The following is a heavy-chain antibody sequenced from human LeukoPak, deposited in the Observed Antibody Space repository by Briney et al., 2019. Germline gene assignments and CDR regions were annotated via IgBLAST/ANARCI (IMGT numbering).Heavy chain of an antibody. CDR3: VRDYCSGGSCYESKWFDP. CDR2: IWFDGINT. CDR1: GFTFSKYG. Sequence: RTSLRLSCAASGFTFSKYGMHWVRQAPGKGLEWVAVIWFDGINTNHADSVKGRFTVSRDNSKNTLFLQMNSLRAEDTAVYFCVRDYCSGGSCYESKWFDPWGQGTLVTVSS. V-gene: IGHV3-33*01. D-gene: IGHD2-15*01. J-gene: IGHJ5*02.